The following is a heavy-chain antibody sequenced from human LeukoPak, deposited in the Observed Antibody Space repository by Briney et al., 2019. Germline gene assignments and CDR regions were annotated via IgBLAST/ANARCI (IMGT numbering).Heavy chain of an antibody. J-gene: IGHJ4*02. CDR1: GGSFSGFY. CDR2: IFDGGRT. Sequence: SETLSLTCAVHGGSFSGFYWTWMRQPPGKGPEWIGEIFDGGRTNYNPSLKSRVTISGDTSKNQFSLKLSSVTAADTAVYYCARGLGEGYPDYWGRGTLVTVSS. V-gene: IGHV4-34*01. D-gene: IGHD5-24*01. CDR3: ARGLGEGYPDY.